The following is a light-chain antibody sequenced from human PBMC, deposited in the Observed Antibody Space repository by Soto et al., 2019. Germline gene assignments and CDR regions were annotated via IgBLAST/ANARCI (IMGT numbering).Light chain of an antibody. CDR3: CYSGCSYV. CDR2: EVS. CDR1: SSDVGSYNL. V-gene: IGLV2-23*02. Sequence: QSVLTQPASVSGSPGQSITISCTGTSSDVGSYNLVSWYQQHPGKAPKVMIYEVSKRPSGVSNRFSGSKSGNTASLTISGLQAEDEADYYCCYSGCSYVFGPEPNVTVL. J-gene: IGLJ1*01.